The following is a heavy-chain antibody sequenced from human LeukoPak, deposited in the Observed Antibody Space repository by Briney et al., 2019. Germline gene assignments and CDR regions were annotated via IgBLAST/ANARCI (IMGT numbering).Heavy chain of an antibody. J-gene: IGHJ4*02. CDR3: ARDSDTAMVTGFDY. CDR1: GGSISSYY. V-gene: IGHV4-59*12. D-gene: IGHD5-18*01. Sequence: SETLSLTCTVSGGSISSYYWSWIRQPPGKGLEWIGYIDYGGSTNYNPSLKSRVTMSVDTSKNQFSLKLSSVTAADTAVYYCARDSDTAMVTGFDYWGQGTLVTVSS. CDR2: IDYGGST.